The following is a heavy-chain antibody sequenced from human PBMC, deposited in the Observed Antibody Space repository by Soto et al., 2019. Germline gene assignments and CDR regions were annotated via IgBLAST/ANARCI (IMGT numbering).Heavy chain of an antibody. CDR3: ANPVIKVYPRALAI. V-gene: IGHV3-21*01. J-gene: IGHJ6*01. Sequence: YTAVEGKIRDHSMNRISKTPRKGLEWVSSISSSSSYIYYADSVKGRFTISRDNAKNSLYLQMNSLRAEDTAVCFCANPVIKVYPRALAIWGKG. CDR1: EGKIRDHS. CDR2: ISSSSSYI. D-gene: IGHD3-10*01.